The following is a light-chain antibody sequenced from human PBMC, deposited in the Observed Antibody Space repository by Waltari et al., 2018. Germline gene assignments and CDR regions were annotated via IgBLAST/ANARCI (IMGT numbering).Light chain of an antibody. V-gene: IGLV1-47*01. CDR1: LSNIGPHY. J-gene: IGLJ2*01. CDR2: LTH. Sequence: QPVLTQPPSASGTPGQSVPISCSGSLSNIGPHYVYWYQQPPGTAPKLLIYLTHQRPSGVPDRFSASKSGTSASLAISGLRFEDEGDYYCATRDEGPTVVFGGGTKVTVL. CDR3: ATRDEGPTVV.